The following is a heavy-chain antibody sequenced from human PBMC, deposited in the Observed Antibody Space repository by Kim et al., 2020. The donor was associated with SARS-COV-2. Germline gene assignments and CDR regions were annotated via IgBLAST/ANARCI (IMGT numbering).Heavy chain of an antibody. CDR2: INPNSGNT. CDR1: GYTFTGYY. V-gene: IGHV1-2*02. CDR3: ARRGAAAVDY. D-gene: IGHD2-2*01. Sequence: ASVKVSCKASGYTFTGYYMHWVRQAPGLGLEWMGWINPNSGNTNYAQKFQGRVTMTRGTSISTAYMELSRLRSDDTAVYYCARRGAAAVDYWGQGTLVTVSS. J-gene: IGHJ4*02.